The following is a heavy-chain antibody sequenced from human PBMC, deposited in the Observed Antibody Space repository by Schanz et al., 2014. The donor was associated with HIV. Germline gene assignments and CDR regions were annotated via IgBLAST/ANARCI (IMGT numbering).Heavy chain of an antibody. J-gene: IGHJ6*02. V-gene: IGHV3-33*06. Sequence: QVQLVESGGGVVQPGRSLRLSCAASGFTFSSYGMHCKRAAPGKGLEWVAVIWYDGSNKYYADSVKGRFNISRDNPNNTLYLQLSSLRTEDTAVYFCAKATGRPVTRTPYYNYYGMDFSVQGITVTVSS. D-gene: IGHD4-17*01. CDR3: AKATGRPVTRTPYYNYYGMDF. CDR2: IWYDGSNK. CDR1: GFTFSSYG.